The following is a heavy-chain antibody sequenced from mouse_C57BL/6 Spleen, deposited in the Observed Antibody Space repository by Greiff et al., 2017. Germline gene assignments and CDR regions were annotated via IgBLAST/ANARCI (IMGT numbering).Heavy chain of an antibody. D-gene: IGHD1-1*01. Sequence: QVHVKQSGAELVKPGASVKISCKASGYAFSSYWMNWVKQRPGKGLEWIGQIYPGDGDTNYNGKFKGKATLTADKSSSTAYMQLSSLTSEDSAVYFCARGLYYGSSYGYWGQGTTLTVSS. J-gene: IGHJ2*01. V-gene: IGHV1-80*01. CDR1: GYAFSSYW. CDR3: ARGLYYGSSYGY. CDR2: IYPGDGDT.